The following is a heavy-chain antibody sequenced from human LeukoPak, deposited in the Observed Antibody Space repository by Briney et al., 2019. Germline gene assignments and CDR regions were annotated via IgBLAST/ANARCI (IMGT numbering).Heavy chain of an antibody. CDR3: ARRVPGHYYFDY. CDR1: GASISSSTYY. J-gene: IGHJ4*02. D-gene: IGHD4/OR15-4a*01. V-gene: IGHV4-39*01. Sequence: PSETLSLTCTVSGASISSSTYYWGWIRQPPGKGLEWIGSIYYSGSTYYSPSLKSRATISVDTSKNQLSLKLSSVTAADTAVYYCARRVPGHYYFDYWGQGTLVTVSS. CDR2: IYYSGST.